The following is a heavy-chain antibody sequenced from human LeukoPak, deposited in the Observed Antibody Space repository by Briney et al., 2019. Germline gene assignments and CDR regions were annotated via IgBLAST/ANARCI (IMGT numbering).Heavy chain of an antibody. V-gene: IGHV3-15*01. CDR2: IKSKTDGGTT. CDR1: TFSVTNAW. J-gene: IGHJ5*02. D-gene: IGHD3-10*01. Sequence: PGGSLRLSCAASTFSVTNAWMSWVRQAPGKGLEWVGRIKSKTDGGTTDYAAPVKGRFTISRDDSKNTLYLQMNSLKTEDTAVYYCAFYYYGTRRFDPWGQGTLVTVSS. CDR3: AFYYYGTRRFDP.